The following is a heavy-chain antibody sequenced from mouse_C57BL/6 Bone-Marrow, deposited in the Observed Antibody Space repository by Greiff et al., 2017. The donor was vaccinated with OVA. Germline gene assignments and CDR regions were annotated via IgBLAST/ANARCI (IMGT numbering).Heavy chain of an antibody. J-gene: IGHJ4*01. CDR2: IDPSDSYT. CDR1: RYTFTSYW. CDR3: ATPGAMDY. V-gene: IGHV1-50*01. Sequence: VQLQQPGAELVKPGASVKLSCKASRYTFTSYWMQWVKQRPGQGLEWIGEIDPSDSYTNYNQKFKGKATLTVDTSSSTAYMQLSSLTSEDSAVYYCATPGAMDYWGQGTSVTVSS.